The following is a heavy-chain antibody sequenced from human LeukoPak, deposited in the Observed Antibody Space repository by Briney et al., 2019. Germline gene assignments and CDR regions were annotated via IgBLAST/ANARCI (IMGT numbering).Heavy chain of an antibody. V-gene: IGHV3-30*02. CDR3: AKGVAEGYQVN. D-gene: IGHD3-3*01. Sequence: GGPLRLSCAASGFRFSNYEMHWVRQTPGKGREWVPFIRYDGGHEYYVDSVKGRFIVSRDNTKSILYLQMNSLRPEDTATYYCAKGVAEGYQVNWGHGTLVTVSS. J-gene: IGHJ4*01. CDR1: GFRFSNYE. CDR2: IRYDGGHE.